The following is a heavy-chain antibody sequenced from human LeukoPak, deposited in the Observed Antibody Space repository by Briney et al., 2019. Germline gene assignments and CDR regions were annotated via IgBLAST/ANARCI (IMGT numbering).Heavy chain of an antibody. J-gene: IGHJ4*02. CDR2: IGDNGATT. D-gene: IGHD1-26*01. CDR1: GFTFSTEA. CDR3: AKNLGFLAQFDY. Sequence: SGGSLRLSCAVSGFTFSTEAMTWVRQAPGKGLEWVSSIGDNGATTYYADSVKGRFTISRDNSRNTVYLQMNSLRVEDTALYYCAKNLGFLAQFDYWSQGTLVAVSS. V-gene: IGHV3-23*01.